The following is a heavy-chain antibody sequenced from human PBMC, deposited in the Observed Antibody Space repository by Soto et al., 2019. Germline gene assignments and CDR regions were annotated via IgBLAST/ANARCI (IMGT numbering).Heavy chain of an antibody. CDR3: ARVAGSPDY. CDR2: LNPKSGMT. D-gene: IGHD1-26*01. CDR1: GYTFTTYE. V-gene: IGHV1-8*01. J-gene: IGHJ4*02. Sequence: QVQLVQSGPEVKKPGASVKVSCKASGYTFTTYEFNWVRQAPGQGLEWMGWLNPKSGMTGSAQKFQGRVTMTRDSYISTVYMELSSLRSEDTAVYYCARVAGSPDYWGQGTLVTVSS.